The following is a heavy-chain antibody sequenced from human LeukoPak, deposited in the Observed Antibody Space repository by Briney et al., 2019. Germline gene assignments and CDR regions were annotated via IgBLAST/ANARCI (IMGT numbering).Heavy chain of an antibody. CDR2: IYYSGST. CDR1: GGSISSYY. D-gene: IGHD3-22*01. J-gene: IGHJ4*02. Sequence: SETLSLTCTVSGGSISSYYWSWIRQPPGKGLEWIGYIYYSGSTNYNPPLKSRVTISVDTSKNQFSLKLSSVTAADTAVYYCARLGIRYYDSIDYWGQGTLVTVSS. CDR3: ARLGIRYYDSIDY. V-gene: IGHV4-59*01.